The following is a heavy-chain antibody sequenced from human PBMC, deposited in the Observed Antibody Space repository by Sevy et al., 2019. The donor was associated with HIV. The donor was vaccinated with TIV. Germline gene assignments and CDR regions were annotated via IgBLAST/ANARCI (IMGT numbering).Heavy chain of an antibody. CDR2: ISSNGGST. CDR3: VKDRYYYDSSGPDY. J-gene: IGHJ4*02. V-gene: IGHV3-64D*06. CDR1: GFTFSSYA. D-gene: IGHD3-22*01. Sequence: GGSLRLSCSASGFTFSSYAMHWVRQAPGKGLEYVSAISSNGGSTYYADSVKGRFTISRDNSKNTLYLQMSSLRAEGTAVYYCVKDRYYYDSSGPDYWGQGTLVTVSS.